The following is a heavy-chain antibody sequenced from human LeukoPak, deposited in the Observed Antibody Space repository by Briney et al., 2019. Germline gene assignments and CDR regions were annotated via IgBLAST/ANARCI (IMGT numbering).Heavy chain of an antibody. D-gene: IGHD6-13*01. CDR1: GYTFTSYD. Sequence: ASVKVSCKASGYTFTSYDINWVRQATGQGREWMGWMNPNSGNTGYAQKFQGRVTITRNTSISTAYMELSSLRSEDTAVYYCARLMVSSSWGYYYYYMDVWGKGTTVTVSS. CDR2: MNPNSGNT. V-gene: IGHV1-8*03. CDR3: ARLMVSSSWGYYYYYMDV. J-gene: IGHJ6*03.